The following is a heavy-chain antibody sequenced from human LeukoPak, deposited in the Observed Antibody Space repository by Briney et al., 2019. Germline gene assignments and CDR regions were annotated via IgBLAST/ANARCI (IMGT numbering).Heavy chain of an antibody. CDR2: INPSGGST. V-gene: IGHV1-46*01. J-gene: IGHJ6*02. Sequence: ASVKVSCKASGYTFTSYYMHWVRQAPGQGLEWMGIINPSGGSTSYAQMFQGRVTMTRDTPTSTVYMELSSLRSEDTAVYYCARDLGSRSWYYNGMDVWGQGTTVTVSS. CDR3: ARDLGSRSWYYNGMDV. CDR1: GYTFTSYY. D-gene: IGHD6-13*01.